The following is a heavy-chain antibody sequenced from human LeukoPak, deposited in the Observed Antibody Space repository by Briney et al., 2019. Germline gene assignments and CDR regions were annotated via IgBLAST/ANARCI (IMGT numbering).Heavy chain of an antibody. J-gene: IGHJ4*02. CDR2: INHSGST. CDR1: GGSFSGYY. CDR3: ARGGRGVRFFDY. V-gene: IGHV4-34*01. Sequence: SEALSLTCAVYGGSFSGYYWSWIRQPPGKGLEWIGEINHSGSTNYNPSLKSRVTISLDTSKNQFSLKLSSVTAADTAVYYCARGGRGVRFFDYWGQGTLVTVSS. D-gene: IGHD3-10*01.